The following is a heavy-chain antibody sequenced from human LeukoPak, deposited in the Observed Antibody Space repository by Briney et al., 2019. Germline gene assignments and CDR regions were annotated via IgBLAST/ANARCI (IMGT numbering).Heavy chain of an antibody. V-gene: IGHV4-59*01. CDR3: ARSLRGGNYMDV. J-gene: IGHJ6*03. D-gene: IGHD3-16*01. Sequence: WIGYIYYSGSTNYTPSLKSRVTISVDTSKNQFSLKLSSVTAADTAVYYCARSLRGGNYMDVWGKGTTVTVSS. CDR2: IYYSGST.